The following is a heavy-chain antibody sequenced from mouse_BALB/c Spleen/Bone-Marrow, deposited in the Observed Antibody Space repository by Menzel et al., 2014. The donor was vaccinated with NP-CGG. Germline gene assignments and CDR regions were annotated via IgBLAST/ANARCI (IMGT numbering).Heavy chain of an antibody. CDR1: GYTFTDYY. V-gene: IGHV1-77*01. J-gene: IGHJ3*01. Sequence: QAQLKESGAELARPGASAKLSRKASGYTFTDYYINWVRRRTGQGLEWIGEIYPGNGNTYYNEKFKGKATLTADKSSSTAYMQLSSLTSEDSAVYFCARGGYYRYDGFAYWGQGTLVTVSA. CDR2: IYPGNGNT. CDR3: ARGGYYRYDGFAY. D-gene: IGHD2-14*01.